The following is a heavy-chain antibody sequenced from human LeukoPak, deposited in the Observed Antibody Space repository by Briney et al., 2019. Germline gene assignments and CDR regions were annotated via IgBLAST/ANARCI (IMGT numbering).Heavy chain of an antibody. D-gene: IGHD1-26*01. J-gene: IGHJ4*02. Sequence: GGSLRLSCSASGFTVSRDYMSWVRQAPGKGLEWVSVIYSGGSTYYADSVRGRFTISRDNSKNTVYLQMNSLRAEDTAVYYRAKAWMGATGYWGRGTLVTVSS. CDR2: IYSGGST. V-gene: IGHV3-53*01. CDR1: GFTVSRDY. CDR3: AKAWMGATGY.